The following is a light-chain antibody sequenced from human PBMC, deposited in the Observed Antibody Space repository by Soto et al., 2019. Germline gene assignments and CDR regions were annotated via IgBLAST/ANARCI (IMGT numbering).Light chain of an antibody. Sequence: EIVLTQSPATLSLSPWEISTLSCRASQNISVYLAWYRQKPGQAPRLLIYAASNRATGIPARFTGSGSGTDFTLTISSLEPEDFAVYYCQQYNNWPLTFGGGTKVDI. CDR1: QNISVY. J-gene: IGKJ4*01. CDR2: AAS. CDR3: QQYNNWPLT. V-gene: IGKV3-11*01.